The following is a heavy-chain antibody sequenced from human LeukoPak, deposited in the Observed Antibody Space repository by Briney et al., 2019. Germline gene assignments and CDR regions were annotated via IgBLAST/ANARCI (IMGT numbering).Heavy chain of an antibody. CDR3: VCLGLGGLSLD. J-gene: IGHJ4*02. D-gene: IGHD3-16*01. CDR2: VNSDGSGT. V-gene: IGHV3-74*01. CDR1: GFTFSRYS. Sequence: PGGSLRLSCAASGFTFSRYSMHCVRHAPGKGLVWVSHVNSDGSGTDYADSVKGRFTISRDNAKNTLYLQMNSLRVEDTAVYYCVCLGLGGLSLDWGQGTLVTVSS.